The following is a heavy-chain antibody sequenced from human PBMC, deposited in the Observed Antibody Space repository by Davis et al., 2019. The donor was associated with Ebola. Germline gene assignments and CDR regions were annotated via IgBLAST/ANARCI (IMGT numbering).Heavy chain of an antibody. CDR1: GFTVSTHY. CDR2: IYSGGDT. Sequence: GESLKISCAASGFTVSTHYMNWVRQAPGKGLEWVSVIYSGGDTYYADSVKGRFTISRDSSKNTLYLQMNSLRAEDTAVYYCATTYYYDSSGYYYDGPYAFDVWGQGTMVSVSS. J-gene: IGHJ3*01. D-gene: IGHD3-22*01. V-gene: IGHV3-66*01. CDR3: ATTYYYDSSGYYYDGPYAFDV.